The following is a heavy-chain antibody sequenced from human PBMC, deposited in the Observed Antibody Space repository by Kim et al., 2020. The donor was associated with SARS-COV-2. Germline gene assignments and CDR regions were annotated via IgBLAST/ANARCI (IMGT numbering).Heavy chain of an antibody. V-gene: IGHV4-4*02. J-gene: IGHJ4*02. CDR3: ASSSGWYYFDY. Sequence: TNYNPSLKSRVTISVDKSKNQFSLKLSSVTAADTAVYYCASSSGWYYFDYWGQGTLVTVSS. D-gene: IGHD6-19*01. CDR2: T.